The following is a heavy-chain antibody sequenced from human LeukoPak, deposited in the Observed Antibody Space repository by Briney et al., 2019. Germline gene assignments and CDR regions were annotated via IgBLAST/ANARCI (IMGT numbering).Heavy chain of an antibody. Sequence: SETLSLTCTVSGGSISSSSYSWGWIRQPPGKGLEWIGSIYYSGSTYYNPSLKSRVTISVDTSKNQFSLKLSSVTAADTAVYYCAGHHPRNTVDFWGQGTLVTVSS. CDR1: GGSISSSSYS. V-gene: IGHV4-39*01. CDR2: IYYSGST. CDR3: AGHHPRNTVDF. J-gene: IGHJ4*02. D-gene: IGHD2-8*02.